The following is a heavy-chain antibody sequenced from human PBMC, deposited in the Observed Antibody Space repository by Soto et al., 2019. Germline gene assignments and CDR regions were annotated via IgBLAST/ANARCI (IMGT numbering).Heavy chain of an antibody. Sequence: GASVKVSCKASGYTFTSYDINWVRQATGQGLEWMGCMNPNSGNTGYAQKFQGRVTMTRNTSISTAYMELSSLRSEDTAVYYCARATDEYENWFDPWGQGTLVTVSS. D-gene: IGHD3-3*01. V-gene: IGHV1-8*01. CDR3: ARATDEYENWFDP. CDR2: MNPNSGNT. CDR1: GYTFTSYD. J-gene: IGHJ5*02.